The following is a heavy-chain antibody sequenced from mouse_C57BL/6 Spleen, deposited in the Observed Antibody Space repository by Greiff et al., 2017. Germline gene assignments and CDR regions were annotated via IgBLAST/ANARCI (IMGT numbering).Heavy chain of an antibody. D-gene: IGHD2-1*01. CDR1: GYTFTSYW. V-gene: IGHV1-59*01. CDR2: IDPSDSYT. J-gene: IGHJ2*01. CDR3: ARGNYGKGRDFDY. Sequence: VQLQQPGAELVRPGTSVKLSCKASGYTFTSYWMHWVKQRPGQGLEWIGVIDPSDSYTNYNQKFKGKATLTVDPSSSTAYMQLSSLTSEDSAVYYCARGNYGKGRDFDYWGQGTTLTVSS.